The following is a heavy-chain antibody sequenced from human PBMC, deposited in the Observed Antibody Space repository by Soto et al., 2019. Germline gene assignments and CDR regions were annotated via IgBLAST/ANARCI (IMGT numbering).Heavy chain of an antibody. D-gene: IGHD6-6*01. CDR1: GFTVSSNY. V-gene: IGHV3-66*01. J-gene: IGHJ4*02. Sequence: PGGSLRLSCASSGFTVSSNYMSWVRQAPGKGLEWVSVIYSGGSTYYADSVKGRFTISRDNSKNTLYLQMNSLRAEDTAVYYCARDSSIAARPGDGYFDYWGQGTLVTVSS. CDR3: ARDSSIAARPGDGYFDY. CDR2: IYSGGST.